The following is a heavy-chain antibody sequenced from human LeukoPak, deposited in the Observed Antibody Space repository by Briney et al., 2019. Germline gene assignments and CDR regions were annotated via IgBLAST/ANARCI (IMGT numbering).Heavy chain of an antibody. J-gene: IGHJ5*02. Sequence: SQTLSLTCAVSGDTVSSNSAAWNWNRQSPSRGLEWLGRTYYRSKWYNDYAVSVKSRITINPDTSKNQCSLQLNSVTPEDTAVYYCARASAVINWFDPSRQGTLVTVSS. CDR3: ARASAVINWFDP. CDR2: TYYRSKWYN. D-gene: IGHD2-2*01. V-gene: IGHV6-1*01. CDR1: GDTVSSNSAA.